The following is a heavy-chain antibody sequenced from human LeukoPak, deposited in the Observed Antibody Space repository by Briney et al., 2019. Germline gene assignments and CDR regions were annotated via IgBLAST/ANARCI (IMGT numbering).Heavy chain of an antibody. J-gene: IGHJ5*02. CDR3: ARDRWYSSSWYWLDP. D-gene: IGHD6-13*01. CDR1: GFTFSDYY. V-gene: IGHV3-11*04. Sequence: GGSLRLSCAASGFTFSDYYMSWIRQAPGKGLEWVSYISSSGSTIYYADSVKGRFTISRDNTKNSLYLQMNSLRAEDTAVYYCARDRWYSSSWYWLDPWGQGTLVTVSS. CDR2: ISSSGSTI.